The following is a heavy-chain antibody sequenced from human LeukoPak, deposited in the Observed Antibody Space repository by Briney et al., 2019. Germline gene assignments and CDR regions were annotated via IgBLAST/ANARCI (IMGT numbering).Heavy chain of an antibody. CDR3: AREGRYFDWSTPGKHDAFDI. Sequence: PSETLSLTCTVSGGSISSYYWSWIRQPPGKGLEWSGYIYYSGSTNYNPSLKSGVTISVDTSKKQFSLKLSSVTAADTAVYYCAREGRYFDWSTPGKHDAFDIWGQGTMVTVSS. CDR1: GGSISSYY. CDR2: IYYSGST. V-gene: IGHV4-59*01. D-gene: IGHD3-9*01. J-gene: IGHJ3*02.